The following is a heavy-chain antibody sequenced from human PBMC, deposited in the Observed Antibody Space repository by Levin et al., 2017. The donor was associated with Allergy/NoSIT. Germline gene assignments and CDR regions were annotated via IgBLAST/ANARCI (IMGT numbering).Heavy chain of an antibody. CDR2: IYTSGST. CDR3: AREAYFYGSGSSSIHFYYYMDV. Sequence: SETLSLTCTVSGASVSSGSYYWGWIRQPAGKALEWIGRIYTSGSTNYSPSVESRVSISVDTSKNQFSLNLSSVTAAGTAVYYCAREAYFYGSGSSSIHFYYYMDVWGKGTTVTVSS. D-gene: IGHD3-10*01. CDR1: GASVSSGSYY. V-gene: IGHV4-61*02. J-gene: IGHJ6*03.